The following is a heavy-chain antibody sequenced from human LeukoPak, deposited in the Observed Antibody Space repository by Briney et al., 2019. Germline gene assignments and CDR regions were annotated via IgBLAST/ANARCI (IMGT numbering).Heavy chain of an antibody. Sequence: GGSLRLSCAASGFSFSSYAMHWVRQAPGKGLEWVAFIRYDGRNKYYADSVKGRFTISRDNSKNTLYLQMNSLRAEDTSVYYCAKDLGDSGPTPDSDYWGQGTLVTVSS. CDR3: AKDLGDSGPTPDSDY. V-gene: IGHV3-30*02. CDR2: IRYDGRNK. CDR1: GFSFSSYA. D-gene: IGHD1-26*01. J-gene: IGHJ4*02.